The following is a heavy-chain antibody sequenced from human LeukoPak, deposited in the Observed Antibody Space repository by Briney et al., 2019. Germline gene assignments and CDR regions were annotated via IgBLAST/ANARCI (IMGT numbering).Heavy chain of an antibody. Sequence: GSSVKVSCKASGGTFSSYAISWVRQAPGQGLEWMGGIIPIFGTANYAQKFQGRVTITADESTSTACMELSSLRSEDTAVYYCAREIRGYSGYDPDYYYYYMDVWGKGTTVTVSS. V-gene: IGHV1-69*01. J-gene: IGHJ6*03. D-gene: IGHD5-12*01. CDR1: GGTFSSYA. CDR2: IIPIFGTA. CDR3: AREIRGYSGYDPDYYYYYMDV.